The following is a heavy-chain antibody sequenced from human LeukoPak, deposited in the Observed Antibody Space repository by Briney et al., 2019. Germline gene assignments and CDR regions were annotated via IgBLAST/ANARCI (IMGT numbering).Heavy chain of an antibody. CDR1: GFTFSSYA. Sequence: GGSLRLSSAASGFTFSSYAMSWVRQAPGKGLEWVSAISGSGGSTYYADSVKGRFTISRDNSKNTLYLQMNSLRAEDTAVYYCAKDSYSGYDFFDYWGQGTLVTVSS. CDR2: ISGSGGST. V-gene: IGHV3-23*01. J-gene: IGHJ4*02. D-gene: IGHD5-12*01. CDR3: AKDSYSGYDFFDY.